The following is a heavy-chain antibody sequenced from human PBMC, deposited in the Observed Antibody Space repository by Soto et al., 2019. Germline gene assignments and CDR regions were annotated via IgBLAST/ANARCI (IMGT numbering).Heavy chain of an antibody. D-gene: IGHD2-2*01. CDR1: GGSISSYY. Sequence: SETLSLTCTVSGGSISSYYWSWIRQPPGKGLEWIGYIYYSGSTNYNPSLKSRVTISVDTSKNQFSLKLSSVTAADTAVYYCARVAAVVVPAARYYYYGMDVWGQGTTVTVSS. CDR3: ARVAAVVVPAARYYYYGMDV. V-gene: IGHV4-59*01. CDR2: IYYSGST. J-gene: IGHJ6*02.